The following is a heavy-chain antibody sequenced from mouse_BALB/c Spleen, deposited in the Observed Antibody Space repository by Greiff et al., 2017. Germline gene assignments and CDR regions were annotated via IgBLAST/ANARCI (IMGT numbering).Heavy chain of an antibody. CDR2: ISSGGST. CDR1: GFTFSSYA. Sequence: EVKLVESGGGLVKPGGSLKLSCAASGFTFSSYAMSWVRQTPEKRLEWVASISSGGSTYYPDSVKGRFTISRDNARNILYLQMSSLRSEDTAMYYCAKATFYYFDYWGQGTTLTVSS. CDR3: AKATFYYFDY. J-gene: IGHJ2*01. D-gene: IGHD2-1*01. V-gene: IGHV5-6-5*01.